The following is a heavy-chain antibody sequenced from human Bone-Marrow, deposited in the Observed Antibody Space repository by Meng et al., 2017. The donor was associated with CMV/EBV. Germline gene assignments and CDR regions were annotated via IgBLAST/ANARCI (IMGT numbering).Heavy chain of an antibody. CDR3: AGGSCSGGSCYRRGFD. CDR2: IYHSGST. D-gene: IGHD2-15*01. J-gene: IGHJ4*02. CDR1: GYSISSGYY. Sequence: SETLSLTCTVSGYSISSGYYWGWIRQPPGKGLEWIGSIYHSGSTYYNPSLKSRVTISVDTSKNQFSLKLSSVTAADTAVYYCAGGSCSGGSCYRRGFDWGQGTLVTVSS. V-gene: IGHV4-38-2*02.